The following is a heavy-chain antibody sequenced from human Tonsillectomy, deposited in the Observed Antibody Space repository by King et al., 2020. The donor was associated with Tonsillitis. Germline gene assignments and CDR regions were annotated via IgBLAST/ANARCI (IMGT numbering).Heavy chain of an antibody. CDR2: IPYDGRNK. D-gene: IGHD3-10*01. V-gene: IGHV3-30*02. J-gene: IGHJ4*02. Sequence: LQLVQSGGGVVQPGGSLRLSCTASGFTFSSYGRHWVRQAPGKGLEWVAFIPYDGRNKYYADSVKGRFTISRDNSKNTLYVQINSLRAEDTAVYYCAKDSSYYGSGLDYWGQGTLVTVSS. CDR3: AKDSSYYGSGLDY. CDR1: GFTFSSYG.